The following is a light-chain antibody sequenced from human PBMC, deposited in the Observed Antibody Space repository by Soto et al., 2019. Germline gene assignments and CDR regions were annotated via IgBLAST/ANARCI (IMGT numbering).Light chain of an antibody. CDR2: GNN. Sequence: QSVLTQPPSVSGAPGQRVTISCTGSNSNIGAGYDVHWYQQLPRIAPKLLIYGNNIRPSGVPDRFSGSKFATSAYLTISGLQAEDEAEYYCAAWDDSLNGVVFGGGTKVTVL. J-gene: IGLJ2*01. V-gene: IGLV1-40*01. CDR3: AAWDDSLNGVV. CDR1: NSNIGAGYD.